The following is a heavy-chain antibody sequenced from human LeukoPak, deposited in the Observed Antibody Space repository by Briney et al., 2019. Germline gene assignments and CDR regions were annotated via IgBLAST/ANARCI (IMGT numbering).Heavy chain of an antibody. CDR1: GGSISSYY. CDR3: ARGIAAAVTALGYYYYYMDV. CDR2: IYYSGST. J-gene: IGHJ6*03. D-gene: IGHD6-13*01. Sequence: SETLSLTCTVSGGSISSYYWSWIRQPPGKGLEWIRYIYYSGSTNYNPSLKSRVTISVDTSKNQFSLKLSSVTAADTAVYYCARGIAAAVTALGYYYYYMDVWGKGTTVTVSS. V-gene: IGHV4-59*01.